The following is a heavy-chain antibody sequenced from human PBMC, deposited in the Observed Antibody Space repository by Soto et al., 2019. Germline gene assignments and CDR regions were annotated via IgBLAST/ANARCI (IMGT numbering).Heavy chain of an antibody. Sequence: PGGSLRLSCAASGFTFSSYGMHWVRQAPGKGLEWVAVIWYDGSNKYYADSVKGRFTISRDNSKNTLYLQMNSLRAEDTAVYYCARSGYCSSTSCPDWDYYYYGMDVWGQGTTVTAP. CDR2: IWYDGSNK. J-gene: IGHJ6*02. V-gene: IGHV3-33*01. CDR3: ARSGYCSSTSCPDWDYYYYGMDV. D-gene: IGHD2-2*01. CDR1: GFTFSSYG.